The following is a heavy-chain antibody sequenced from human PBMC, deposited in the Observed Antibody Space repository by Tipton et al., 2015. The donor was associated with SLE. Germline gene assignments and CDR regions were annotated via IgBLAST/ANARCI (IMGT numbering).Heavy chain of an antibody. CDR3: ARDGQWLAADY. D-gene: IGHD6-19*01. CDR1: GYSISSGYY. Sequence: TLSLTCAVSGYSISSGYYWGWIRQPPGKGLEWIGEINHSGSTNYNPSLKSRVTISVDTSKNQFSLKLSSVTAADTAVYYRARDGQWLAADYWGQGTLVTVSS. V-gene: IGHV4-38-2*02. J-gene: IGHJ4*02. CDR2: INHSGST.